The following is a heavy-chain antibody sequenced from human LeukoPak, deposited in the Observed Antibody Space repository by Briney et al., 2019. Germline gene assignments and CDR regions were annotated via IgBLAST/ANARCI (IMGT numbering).Heavy chain of an antibody. D-gene: IGHD6-19*01. Sequence: PGGSLRLSCAASGFTFSSYAMSWVRQAPGKGLEWVSAISGSGGSTYYADSVKGRFTISRDNSKNALYLQMNSLGAEDTAVYYCAKDRVAGIFGYWGQGTLVTVSS. J-gene: IGHJ4*02. CDR2: ISGSGGST. CDR3: AKDRVAGIFGY. V-gene: IGHV3-23*01. CDR1: GFTFSSYA.